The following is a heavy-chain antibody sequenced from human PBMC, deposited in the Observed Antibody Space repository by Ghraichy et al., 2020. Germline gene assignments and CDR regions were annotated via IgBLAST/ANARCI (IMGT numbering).Heavy chain of an antibody. Sequence: SETLSLTCTVSGGSINSLYYWGWIRQSPGKGLEWIGIMYHDGHTYYSPSIKSRVTISVDMSKKQFSLKVDSVTATDTAVYFCASRVGDTANYYNGMDVWGQGTTVTVSS. CDR2: MYHDGHT. D-gene: IGHD1-26*01. J-gene: IGHJ6*02. CDR1: GGSINSLYY. V-gene: IGHV4-38-2*02. CDR3: ASRVGDTANYYNGMDV.